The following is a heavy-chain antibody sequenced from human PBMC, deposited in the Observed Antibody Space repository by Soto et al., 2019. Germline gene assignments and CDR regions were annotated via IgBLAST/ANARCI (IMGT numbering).Heavy chain of an antibody. CDR2: ISGSGGST. CDR1: GFTFSDYV. D-gene: IGHD3-22*01. J-gene: IGHJ4*02. Sequence: PGGSLRLCCATSGFTFSDYVMNWVRQAPGKGLEWVSAISGSGGSTYYADSVKGRFTISRDNSKNTLYLQMNSLRAEDTAVYYCAKDRYYYDSSGLLDYWGQGTLVTVSS. CDR3: AKDRYYYDSSGLLDY. V-gene: IGHV3-23*01.